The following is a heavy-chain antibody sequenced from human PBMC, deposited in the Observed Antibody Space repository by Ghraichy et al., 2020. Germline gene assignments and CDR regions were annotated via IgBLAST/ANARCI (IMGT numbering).Heavy chain of an antibody. D-gene: IGHD6-13*01. J-gene: IGHJ1*01. CDR3: AKSGPSSSWYGQYFQH. V-gene: IGHV3-53*01. CDR2: IYSGGST. CDR1: GFTVSSNY. Sequence: GESLNISCAASGFTVSSNYMSWVRQAPGKGLEWVSVIYSGGSTYYADSVKGRFTISRDNSKNTLYLQMNSLRAEDTAVYYCAKSGPSSSWYGQYFQHWGQGTLVTVSS.